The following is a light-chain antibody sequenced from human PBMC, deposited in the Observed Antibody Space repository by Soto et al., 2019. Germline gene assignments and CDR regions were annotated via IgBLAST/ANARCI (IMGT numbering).Light chain of an antibody. CDR2: DVS. J-gene: IGLJ2*01. Sequence: QSALTQPRSVSGSPGQSVTISCTGTSSDVGGYNYVSWYQQHPGKAPKLMIYDVSKRPSGVPDRFSGSKSGNTASLTISGLQAEDEADYYCCSYAGSYTFEGHVVFGGGTKVTVL. V-gene: IGLV2-11*01. CDR3: CSYAGSYTFEGHVV. CDR1: SSDVGGYNY.